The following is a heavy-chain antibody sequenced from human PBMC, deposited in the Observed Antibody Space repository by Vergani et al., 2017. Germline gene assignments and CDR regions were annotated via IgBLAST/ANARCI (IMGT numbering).Heavy chain of an antibody. J-gene: IGHJ4*02. CDR3: VRDLITIFGVVSMPDY. CDR1: GYTFTSYG. CDR2: ISAYNGNT. Sequence: QVQLVPSGAEVKTPGASVKVSCTASGYTFTSYGISWVRQAPGQGLEWMGWISAYNGNTNYSQKLQGRVTMTTDTSTSTAYMGLRSLRSADTAVYYCVRDLITIFGVVSMPDYWGQGTLVTVSS. V-gene: IGHV1-18*01. D-gene: IGHD3-3*01.